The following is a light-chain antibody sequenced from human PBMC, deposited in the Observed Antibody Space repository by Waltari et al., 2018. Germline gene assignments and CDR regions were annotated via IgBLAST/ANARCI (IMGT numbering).Light chain of an antibody. CDR1: QNVRTN. J-gene: IGKJ4*01. CDR3: QQYSNWPPIT. CDR2: GTS. V-gene: IGKV3-15*01. Sequence: EIVMTQSPANLSVSLGERVTLSCRASQNVRTNLVWYQQKPGQGPRLLMYGTSTRATAVPDRFSGSGSGTDFTLSISSLQSEDSATYYCQQYSNWPPITFGGGTRVEIK.